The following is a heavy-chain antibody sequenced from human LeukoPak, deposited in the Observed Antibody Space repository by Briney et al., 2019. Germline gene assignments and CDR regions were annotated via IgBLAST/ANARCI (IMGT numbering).Heavy chain of an antibody. Sequence: ASVKVSCKVSGYTLTELSMHWARQAPGKGLEWMGGSDPEDGETFYAQKFQGRVTMTEDTSTDTTYMEVSSLRSEDTAVYYCTGGSTWSLFDYWGQGTLVTVSS. V-gene: IGHV1-24*01. CDR2: SDPEDGET. J-gene: IGHJ4*02. D-gene: IGHD6-13*01. CDR1: GYTLTELS. CDR3: TGGSTWSLFDY.